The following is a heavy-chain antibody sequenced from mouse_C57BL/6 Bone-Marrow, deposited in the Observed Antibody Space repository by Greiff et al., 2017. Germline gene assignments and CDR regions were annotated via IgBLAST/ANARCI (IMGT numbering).Heavy chain of an antibody. J-gene: IGHJ2*01. V-gene: IGHV2-2*01. Sequence: VQLQQSGPGLVQPSQSLSITCTASGFSFTSYGVHWVRQSPGKGLEWLGVIWSGGGSEYNAAFITRLGISKDNSKSQAFFKRNSLHAVDTAVYYGARAYAYGPGDYWGQGTTLTVSS. CDR1: GFSFTSYG. CDR2: IWSGGGS. CDR3: ARAYAYGPGDY. D-gene: IGHD6-5*01.